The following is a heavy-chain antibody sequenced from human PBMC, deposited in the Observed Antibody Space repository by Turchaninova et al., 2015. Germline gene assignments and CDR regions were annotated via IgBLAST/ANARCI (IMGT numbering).Heavy chain of an antibody. CDR3: ARVPYGSGSYYDAYYMDV. CDR1: GGSINNYY. V-gene: IGHV4-59*01. J-gene: IGHJ6*03. Sequence: QVQLQESGPGLVKPSGTLSLTSIVHGGSINNYYRSWIRRPPGKSLEWIGYIHYSGSPSYNSSLRSRVTISVDRSKNQFSLKLSSVTAADTAVYYCARVPYGSGSYYDAYYMDVWGKGTTVTVSS. CDR2: IHYSGSP. D-gene: IGHD3-10*01.